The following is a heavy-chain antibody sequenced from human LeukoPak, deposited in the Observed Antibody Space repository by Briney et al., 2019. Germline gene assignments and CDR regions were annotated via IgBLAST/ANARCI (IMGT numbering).Heavy chain of an antibody. CDR1: GLTFSSYA. CDR2: ISYDGSNK. J-gene: IGHJ3*02. V-gene: IGHV3-30*04. Sequence: GGSLRLSCAASGLTFSSYAMHWVRQAPGKGLEWVAVISYDGSNKYYADSVKGRFTISRDNSKNTLCLQMNSLRAEDTAVYYCARGVVVTAPPLDAFDIWGQGTMVTVSS. D-gene: IGHD2-21*02. CDR3: ARGVVVTAPPLDAFDI.